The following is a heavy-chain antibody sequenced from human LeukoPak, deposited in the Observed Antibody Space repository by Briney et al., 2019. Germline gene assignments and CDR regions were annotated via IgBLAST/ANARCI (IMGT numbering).Heavy chain of an antibody. CDR1: GFTFSSSA. CDR3: ASLGDD. CDR2: ISIAGNNV. V-gene: IGHV3-30-3*01. Sequence: PGRSLRLSCAASGFTFSSSAMHWVRQAPGKGLEWAAAISIAGNNVYYADSVKGRFTISTDNSKSTLYLQMNSLRVEDTAVYYCASLGDDWGQGTLVTVSS. D-gene: IGHD7-27*01. J-gene: IGHJ4*02.